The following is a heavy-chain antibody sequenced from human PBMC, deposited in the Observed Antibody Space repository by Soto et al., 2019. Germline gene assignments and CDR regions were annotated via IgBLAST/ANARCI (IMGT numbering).Heavy chain of an antibody. V-gene: IGHV4-59*01. J-gene: IGHJ6*02. CDR3: ARTQVLLWFGEFLDYYYGMDV. CDR2: IYYSGST. D-gene: IGHD3-10*01. Sequence: SETLSLTCTVSGGSISSYYWSWIRQPPGKGLEWIGYIYYSGSTNYNLSLKSRVTISVDTSKNQFSLKLSSVTAADTAVYYCARTQVLLWFGEFLDYYYGMDVWGQGTTVTVSS. CDR1: GGSISSYY.